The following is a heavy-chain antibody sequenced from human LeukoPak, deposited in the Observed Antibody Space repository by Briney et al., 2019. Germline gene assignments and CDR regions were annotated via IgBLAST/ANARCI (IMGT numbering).Heavy chain of an antibody. CDR2: INSDGSTA. CDR1: GFTFSRFW. J-gene: IGHJ5*02. D-gene: IGHD3-22*01. Sequence: PGGSLRLSCAASGFTFSRFWMHWVRQAPGKGLMWVSRINSDGSTATYADSVKGRFTISRDNAKDTLYLEMGSLRAEDTAVYYCARGTMIQGDNWFDPWGQGTLVTVSS. V-gene: IGHV3-74*01. CDR3: ARGTMIQGDNWFDP.